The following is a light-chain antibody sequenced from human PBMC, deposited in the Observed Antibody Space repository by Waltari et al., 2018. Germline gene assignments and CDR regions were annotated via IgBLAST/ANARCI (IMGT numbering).Light chain of an antibody. CDR3: QAWDSSTAV. V-gene: IGLV3-1*01. CDR2: QDT. J-gene: IGLJ2*01. Sequence: SYELTQPPSVSVSPGQTATITCPGDKLGDKYACWYQQKPGQSPLLVIYQDTKRPSGIPWRFSGSNSGNTATLTISGTQAVDEADYYCQAWDSSTAVFGGGTELTVL. CDR1: KLGDKY.